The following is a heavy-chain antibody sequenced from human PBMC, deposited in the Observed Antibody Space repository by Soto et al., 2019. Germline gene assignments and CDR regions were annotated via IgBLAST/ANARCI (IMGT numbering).Heavy chain of an antibody. CDR2: IYYSGST. D-gene: IGHD2-8*01. V-gene: IGHV4-30-4*01. CDR3: ARDRRGYCTNGVCYGGRVDY. Sequence: QVQLQESGPGLVKPSQTLSLTCTVSGGSISSGDYYWSWIRQPPGKCLECLGYIYYSGSTYYNPSLKSRLTISVDTSKNQFSLKLSSVTAADTAVYYCARDRRGYCTNGVCYGGRVDYWGQGTLVTVSS. J-gene: IGHJ4*02. CDR1: GGSISSGDYY.